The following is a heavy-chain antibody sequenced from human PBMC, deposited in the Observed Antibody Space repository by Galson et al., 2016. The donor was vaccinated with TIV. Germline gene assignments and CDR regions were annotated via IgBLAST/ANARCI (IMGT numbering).Heavy chain of an antibody. CDR1: GDSVSSDSAA. J-gene: IGHJ3*02. D-gene: IGHD2-2*01. Sequence: CAISGDSVSSDSAAWNWVRQSPSRGLEWLGRTYYRSRWYYDYKGSVKSRITINPDTSKNQFSLQLNPVTPEDTAVYYCTRAARKNGASCYGTSETFDIWGQGTMVTVSS. V-gene: IGHV6-1*01. CDR2: TYYRSRWYY. CDR3: TRAARKNGASCYGTSETFDI.